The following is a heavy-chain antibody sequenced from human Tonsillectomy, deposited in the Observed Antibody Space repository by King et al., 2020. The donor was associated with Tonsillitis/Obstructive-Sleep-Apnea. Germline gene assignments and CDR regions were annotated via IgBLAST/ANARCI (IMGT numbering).Heavy chain of an antibody. J-gene: IGHJ4*02. CDR3: ARDMAVTRYRPVDY. CDR2: ISSSSSYT. D-gene: IGHD2-21*02. Sequence: VQLVESGGGLVKPGGSLRLSCVASGFTFTDYYMSWIRQAPGKGLEWISYISSSSSYTNYADSVKGRFTISRDNAKNSLYLQMNSLRAEDTALYYCARDMAVTRYRPVDYWGQGTLVTVSS. CDR1: GFTFTDYY. V-gene: IGHV3-11*05.